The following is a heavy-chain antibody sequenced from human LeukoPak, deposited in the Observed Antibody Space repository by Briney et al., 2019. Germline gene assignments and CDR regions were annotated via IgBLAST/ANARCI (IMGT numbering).Heavy chain of an antibody. V-gene: IGHV4-59*01. CDR3: ARGPTRYYFDY. Sequence: PSETLSLTCTVSGGSISSYYWSWIRQPPGKGLEWIGYIYYSGSTNYNPSLKSRVTISVDTSKNQFSLKLSSMTAADTAVYYCARGPTRYYFDYWGQGTLVTVSS. CDR2: IYYSGST. J-gene: IGHJ4*02. CDR1: GGSISSYY.